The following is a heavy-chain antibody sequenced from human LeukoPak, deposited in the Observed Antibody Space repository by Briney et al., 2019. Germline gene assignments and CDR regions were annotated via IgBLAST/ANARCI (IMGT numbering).Heavy chain of an antibody. D-gene: IGHD3-22*01. CDR1: GYTFTGYY. Sequence: ASVNVSCKASGYTFTGYYMHWVRQAPGQGLEWMGWINPNSGGTNYAQKFQGRVTMTRDTSISTAYMELSRLRSDDTAVYYCARDLYYYDSSGYADWGQGTLVTVSS. J-gene: IGHJ4*02. CDR2: INPNSGGT. CDR3: ARDLYYYDSSGYAD. V-gene: IGHV1-2*02.